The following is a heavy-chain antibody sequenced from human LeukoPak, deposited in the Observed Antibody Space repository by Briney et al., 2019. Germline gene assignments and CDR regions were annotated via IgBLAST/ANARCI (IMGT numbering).Heavy chain of an antibody. V-gene: IGHV3-11*01. D-gene: IGHD1-1*01. CDR1: GFTISHHC. Sequence: GGSLTLSCTASGFTISHHCMNWIRQAPGKGLEWISYSFTGSPTHYAESVKGRFTVSRDNSKNSLYLQMDSLRSDDTAFYYRARGDIPYNNYFDYWGQGALVTVSS. J-gene: IGHJ4*02. CDR2: SFTGSPT. CDR3: ARGDIPYNNYFDY.